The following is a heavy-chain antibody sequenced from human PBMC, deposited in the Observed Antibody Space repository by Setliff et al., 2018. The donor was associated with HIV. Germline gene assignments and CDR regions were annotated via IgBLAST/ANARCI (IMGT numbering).Heavy chain of an antibody. CDR2: VYYSGST. Sequence: PSETLSLTCTVSGDPISTYYWSWVRKPPGKGLEWIGYVYYSGSTSYSPSLRGRVTMSVDPSKNQFSLKLNSVTAADTAIYCCARGNYDTSGYYTNFYYYYMDVWGKGTAVTVSS. CDR3: ARGNYDTSGYYTNFYYYYMDV. V-gene: IGHV4-59*01. J-gene: IGHJ6*03. D-gene: IGHD3-22*01. CDR1: GDPISTYY.